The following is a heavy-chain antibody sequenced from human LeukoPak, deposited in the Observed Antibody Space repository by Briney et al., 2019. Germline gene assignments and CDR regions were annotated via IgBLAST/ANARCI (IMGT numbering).Heavy chain of an antibody. CDR3: ARDRGDYGGPDY. V-gene: IGHV4-4*07. D-gene: IGHD4-23*01. Sequence: SETLSLTCTVSGGSIISYYWSWIRQPAGKGLEWIGRIYTTGSTNYNPSLKSRVTIPVDTSKNQFSLKLSSVTAADTAVYYCARDRGDYGGPDYWGRGTLVTVSS. J-gene: IGHJ4*02. CDR2: IYTTGST. CDR1: GGSIISYY.